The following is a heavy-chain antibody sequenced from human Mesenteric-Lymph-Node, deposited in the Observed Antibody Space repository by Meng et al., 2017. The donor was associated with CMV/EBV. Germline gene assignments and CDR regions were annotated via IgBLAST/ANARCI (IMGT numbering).Heavy chain of an antibody. CDR1: GFNVRDKY. Sequence: EVNLVGSGGGLVQPGGSLRLSCAASGFNVRDKYMSWVRQAPGKGLEWVCIIYRGDNTYYIDSVKDRFTVSRDNSKNTMYLQMNSLRVEDTAVYYCTGDSVSNPNLDYWGQGTLVTVSS. J-gene: IGHJ4*02. CDR2: IYRGDNT. D-gene: IGHD3-10*01. CDR3: TGDSVSNPNLDY. V-gene: IGHV3-66*01.